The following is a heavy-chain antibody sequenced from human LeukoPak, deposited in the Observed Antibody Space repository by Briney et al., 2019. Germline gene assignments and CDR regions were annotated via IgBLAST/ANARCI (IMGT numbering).Heavy chain of an antibody. CDR1: GGSISSYY. V-gene: IGHV4-4*09. CDR2: IYTSGST. J-gene: IGHJ4*02. Sequence: SETLSLTCTVAGGSISSYYWSWIRQPPGKGLEWIGYIYTSGSTNSNPSLKSRVTISVDTSKNQFSLKLGSVTAADTAVYSCATSWSYSFDYWGQGTLVTVSS. D-gene: IGHD1-26*01. CDR3: ATSWSYSFDY.